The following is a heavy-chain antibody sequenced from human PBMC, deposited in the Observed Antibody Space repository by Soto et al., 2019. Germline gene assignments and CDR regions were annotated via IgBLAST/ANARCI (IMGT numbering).Heavy chain of an antibody. V-gene: IGHV3-23*01. Sequence: EAQLLESGGGLVQPGGSLRLSCAASGFTFSTYAMSWVRQAPGKGLDWVSSISSSGDSTKYADSVKGRFTISRDNSKNTLYLQMNNLRAADTAIYYCAKNGYGSGTHCYAPFDPWGQGTLVTVSS. D-gene: IGHD2-2*01. CDR2: ISSSGDST. J-gene: IGHJ5*02. CDR3: AKNGYGSGTHCYAPFDP. CDR1: GFTFSTYA.